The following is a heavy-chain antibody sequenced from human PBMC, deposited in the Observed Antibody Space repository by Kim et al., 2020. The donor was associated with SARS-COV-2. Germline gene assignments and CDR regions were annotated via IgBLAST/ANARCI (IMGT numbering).Heavy chain of an antibody. J-gene: IGHJ6*02. Sequence: SETLSLICSVSGGSISSDYWSWIRQPPGKGLEWIGFIYYSGSTNYNPSLKSRATISVDTSKNHFSLNLTSVTAADTAVYYCARVGDSSSWYYGMDVWGQGTTVTVSS. D-gene: IGHD6-13*01. V-gene: IGHV4-59*13. CDR1: GGSISSDY. CDR2: IYYSGST. CDR3: ARVGDSSSWYYGMDV.